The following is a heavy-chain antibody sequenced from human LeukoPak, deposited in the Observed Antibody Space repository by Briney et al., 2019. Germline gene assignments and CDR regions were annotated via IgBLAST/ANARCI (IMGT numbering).Heavy chain of an antibody. CDR1: GFTFSSYA. V-gene: IGHV3-30*04. D-gene: IGHD3-22*01. Sequence: PGGSLRLSCAASGFTFSSYAMHWVRQAPGKGLEWVAVISHDGSNKYYADSVKGRFTISRDNSKHTLYLQMNSLRAEDTAVYYCARDGSNYYDSSGYSAGFDYWGQGTLVTVSS. J-gene: IGHJ4*02. CDR2: ISHDGSNK. CDR3: ARDGSNYYDSSGYSAGFDY.